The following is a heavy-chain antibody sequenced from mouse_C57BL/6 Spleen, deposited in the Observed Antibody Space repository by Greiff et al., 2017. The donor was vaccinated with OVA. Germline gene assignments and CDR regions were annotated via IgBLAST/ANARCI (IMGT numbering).Heavy chain of an antibody. CDR1: GYTFTSYW. J-gene: IGHJ1*03. CDR3: ARPSYYYGSSPYWYFDV. D-gene: IGHD1-1*01. Sequence: QVHVKQPGAELVKPGASVKLSCKASGYTFTSYWMQWVKQRPGQGLEWIGEIDPSDSYTNYNQKFKGKATLTVDTSSSTAYMQLSSLTSEDSAVYYCARPSYYYGSSPYWYFDVWGTGTTVTVSS. V-gene: IGHV1-50*01. CDR2: IDPSDSYT.